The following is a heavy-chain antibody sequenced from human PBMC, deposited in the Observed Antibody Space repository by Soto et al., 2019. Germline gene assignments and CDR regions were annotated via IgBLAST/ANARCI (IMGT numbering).Heavy chain of an antibody. CDR1: GGSFSGYY. CDR3: ASASWVHPPYYYYYYGMDV. Sequence: SETLSLTCAVYGGSFSGYYWSWIRQPPGKGLEWIGEINHSGSTNYNPSLKSRVTISVDTSKNQFSLKLSSVTAADTAGYYCASASWVHPPYYYYYYGMDVWGQGTTVTVS. CDR2: INHSGST. D-gene: IGHD2-2*01. J-gene: IGHJ6*02. V-gene: IGHV4-34*01.